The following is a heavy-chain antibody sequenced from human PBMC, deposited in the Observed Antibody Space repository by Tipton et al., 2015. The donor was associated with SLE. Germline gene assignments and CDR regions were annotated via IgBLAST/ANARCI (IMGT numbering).Heavy chain of an antibody. V-gene: IGHV3-53*01. Sequence: SLRLSCAASGFTVSSNYMSWVRQAPGKGLEWVSVIYSGGRTYYADSVKGRFTISRDNSKNTLYLQMNSLRAEDTAVYYCARALVGYSYGYYYYYYMDVWGKGTTVTVSS. J-gene: IGHJ6*03. D-gene: IGHD5-18*01. CDR2: IYSGGRT. CDR1: GFTVSSNY. CDR3: ARALVGYSYGYYYYYYMDV.